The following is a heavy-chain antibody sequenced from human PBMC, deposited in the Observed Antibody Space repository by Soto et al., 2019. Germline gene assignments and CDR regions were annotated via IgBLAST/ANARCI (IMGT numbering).Heavy chain of an antibody. CDR2: ISGRGDST. D-gene: IGHD2-21*02. CDR3: AKPPSSYCGGDCYVDY. Sequence: EVQLLESGGGLVQPGGSLRLSCEASGFTFSSYAMSWVRQAPGKGLEWVSAISGRGDSTYYADSVKGRFTISRDNSKNTVYLQMNSLRAEDTAVYYCAKPPSSYCGGDCYVDYWGQGTLVSVSS. CDR1: GFTFSSYA. J-gene: IGHJ4*02. V-gene: IGHV3-23*01.